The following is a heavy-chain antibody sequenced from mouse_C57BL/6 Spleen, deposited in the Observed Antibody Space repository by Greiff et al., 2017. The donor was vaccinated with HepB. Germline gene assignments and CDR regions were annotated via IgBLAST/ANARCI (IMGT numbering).Heavy chain of an antibody. CDR3: ARAPYYYSYYFDY. D-gene: IGHD1-1*01. CDR2: IYPGDGDT. Sequence: VKLQESGPELVKPGASVKISCKASGYAFSSSWMNWVKQRPGKGLEWIGRIYPGDGDTNYNGKFKGKATLTADKSSSTAYMQLSSLTSEDSAVYFCARAPYYYSYYFDYWGQGTTLTVSS. V-gene: IGHV1-82*01. CDR1: GYAFSSSW. J-gene: IGHJ2*01.